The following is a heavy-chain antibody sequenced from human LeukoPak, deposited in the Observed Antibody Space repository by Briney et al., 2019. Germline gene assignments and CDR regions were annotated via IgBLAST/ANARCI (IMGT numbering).Heavy chain of an antibody. CDR1: GYTFTSYY. CDR3: ARDLDDILTGYYKIGAFDI. Sequence: GASVKVSCKASGYTFTSYYMHWVRQAPGQGLEWMGIINPSGGSTSYAQKFQGRVTMTRDTSTSTVYMELSSLRSEDTAVYYCARDLDDILTGYYKIGAFDIWGQGTMVTVSS. D-gene: IGHD3-9*01. J-gene: IGHJ3*02. V-gene: IGHV1-46*01. CDR2: INPSGGST.